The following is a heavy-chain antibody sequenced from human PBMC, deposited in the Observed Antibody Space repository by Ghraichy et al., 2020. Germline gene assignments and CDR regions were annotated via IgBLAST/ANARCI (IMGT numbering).Heavy chain of an antibody. V-gene: IGHV3-23*01. CDR2: VSGSGGST. CDR1: GFTFSTYA. J-gene: IGHJ4*02. Sequence: GGSLRLSCVASGFTFSTYAMSWVRQAPGKGLEWVSTVSGSGGSTYYADSVKGRFTISRDNSKNTVYLQMNSLRAEDTAVYHCAKRKYDSSGYHYYFDDWGRGTLVTVSS. CDR3: AKRKYDSSGYHYYFDD. D-gene: IGHD3-22*01.